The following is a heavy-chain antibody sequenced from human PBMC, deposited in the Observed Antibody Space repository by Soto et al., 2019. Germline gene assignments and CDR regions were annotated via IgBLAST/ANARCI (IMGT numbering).Heavy chain of an antibody. J-gene: IGHJ5*02. CDR2: IYWDDDK. Sequence: QITLKESGPTLVKPTQTLTLTCTFSGFSLTTSGVGVGWIRQPPGKALEWLALIYWDDDKRYSPSLKSRLTITXDXXKHLVFLTITNMDPADTATYFFAHRTTTVTWLFDPRGQGTLVTVSS. V-gene: IGHV2-5*02. CDR1: GFSLTTSGVG. D-gene: IGHD4-4*01. CDR3: AHRTTTVTWLFDP.